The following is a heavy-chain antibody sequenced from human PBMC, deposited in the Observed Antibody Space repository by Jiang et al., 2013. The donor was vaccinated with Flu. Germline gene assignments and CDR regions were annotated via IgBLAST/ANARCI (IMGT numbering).Heavy chain of an antibody. CDR1: AYTLSEFS. CDR3: ATLRYYYDSSGYSGFEY. V-gene: IGHV1-24*01. CDR2: FDPDDGET. D-gene: IGHD3-22*01. J-gene: IGHJ4*02. Sequence: SGAEVKRPGASVKVSCKISAYTLSEFSIHWVRQTPGKGLEWMGGFDPDDGETVYAQKFQGRVTMTEDTSTDTAFMDLSSLRSEDTAVYYCATLRYYYDSSGYSGFEYWGQGTLVTVSS.